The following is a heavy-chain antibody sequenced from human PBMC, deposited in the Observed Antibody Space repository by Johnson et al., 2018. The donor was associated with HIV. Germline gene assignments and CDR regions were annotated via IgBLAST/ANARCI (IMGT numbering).Heavy chain of an antibody. Sequence: VHLVESGGVVVRPGGSLRLSCAASGFTFDDYGMSWVRQAPGKGLEWVSGINSDGSSTSYADSVKGRFTISRDNAKNTLYLQMNSLRVEDTAVYYCARAIDQGYSSGWSSDVYDIWGQGTMVTVSA. D-gene: IGHD6-19*01. CDR3: ARAIDQGYSSGWSSDVYDI. V-gene: IGHV3-20*04. CDR2: INSDGSST. J-gene: IGHJ3*02. CDR1: GFTFDDYG.